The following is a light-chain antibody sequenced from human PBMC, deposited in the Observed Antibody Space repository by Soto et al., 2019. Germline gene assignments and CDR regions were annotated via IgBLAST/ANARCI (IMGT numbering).Light chain of an antibody. CDR1: EAVSTN. CDR3: RQYENWPWT. CDR2: AAS. J-gene: IGKJ1*01. V-gene: IGKV3-15*01. Sequence: ERVMTQSPATLSVFPGEGATLSCRASEAVSTNLAWYQHKPGQAPRLLIYAASTRSTGVPARFSGSGSGTEFTLTISNLQSEDVATYYCRQYENWPWTFGQGTKV.